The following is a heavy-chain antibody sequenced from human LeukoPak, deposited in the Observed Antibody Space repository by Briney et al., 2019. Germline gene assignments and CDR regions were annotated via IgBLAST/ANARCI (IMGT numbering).Heavy chain of an antibody. CDR2: INTNNGNP. D-gene: IGHD3-16*02. J-gene: IGHJ3*02. CDR1: GYTFTEYA. CDR3: ARESGYTDTHDAFDI. Sequence: ASVKVSCKASGYTFTEYAVNWVRQAPGQGLEWMGWINTNNGNPAYTQAFRGRFVFSLDTSVSTAYLQISSLKAEDTAVYYCARESGYTDTHDAFDIWGQGTMVTVSS. V-gene: IGHV7-4-1*02.